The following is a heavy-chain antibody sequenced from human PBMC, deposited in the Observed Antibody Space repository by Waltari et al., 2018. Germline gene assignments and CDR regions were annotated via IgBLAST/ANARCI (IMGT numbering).Heavy chain of an antibody. CDR3: ARSLSSGWYGTYDAFDI. Sequence: EVQLVQSGAEVKKPGESLKISCKGSGYSFTSYWIGWVRQMPGKGLEWMGIIYPGASDTRYSPSFQGQVTISADKSISTAYLQWSSLKASDTAMYYCARSLSSGWYGTYDAFDIWGQGTMVTVSS. CDR2: IYPGASDT. J-gene: IGHJ3*02. V-gene: IGHV5-51*01. CDR1: GYSFTSYW. D-gene: IGHD6-19*01.